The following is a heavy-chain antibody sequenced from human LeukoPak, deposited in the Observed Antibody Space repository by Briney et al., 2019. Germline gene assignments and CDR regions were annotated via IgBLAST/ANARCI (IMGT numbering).Heavy chain of an antibody. J-gene: IGHJ4*02. CDR3: ARESSGWAYFDY. D-gene: IGHD6-19*01. CDR2: IYYSGST. V-gene: IGHV4-59*01. Sequence: SETLSLTCTVSGGSISSYYWSWIRQPPGKGLEWIGYIYYSGSTNYNPSLKSRVTISVDTSKNRFSLKLSSVTAADTAVYYCARESSGWAYFDYWGQGTLVTVSS. CDR1: GGSISSYY.